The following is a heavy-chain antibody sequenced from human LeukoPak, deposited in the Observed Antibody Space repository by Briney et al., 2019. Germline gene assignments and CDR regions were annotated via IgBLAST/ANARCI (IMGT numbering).Heavy chain of an antibody. Sequence: GESLRLSRAASGFTVSSNYMTWVRQAPGKGLEWVSVIYSGGSTYYADSVKGRFTISRDNSKNTLYLQMNSLRAEDTAVYYCARDRFSSPSAGSRWGQGTLVTVSS. V-gene: IGHV3-66*01. CDR2: IYSGGST. CDR3: ARDRFSSPSAGSR. CDR1: GFTVSSNY. D-gene: IGHD6-13*01. J-gene: IGHJ4*02.